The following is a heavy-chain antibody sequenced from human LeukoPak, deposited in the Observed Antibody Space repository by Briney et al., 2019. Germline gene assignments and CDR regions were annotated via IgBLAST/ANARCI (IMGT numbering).Heavy chain of an antibody. CDR1: GFTFGDYD. CDR2: IRSKVYGATT. J-gene: IGHJ4*02. D-gene: IGHD5-24*01. CDR3: TRGRSYNGY. V-gene: IGHV3-49*04. Sequence: GRSLRLSCKASGFTFGDYDMSWVRQAPGKGLEGVGFIRSKVYGATTEYAASVKGRFTISRDDSKSIAYLQLNSLKTEDTAVYYCTRGRSYNGYWGQGTLVTVSS.